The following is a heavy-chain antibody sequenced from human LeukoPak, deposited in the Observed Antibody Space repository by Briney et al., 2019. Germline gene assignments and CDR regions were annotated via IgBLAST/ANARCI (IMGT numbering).Heavy chain of an antibody. CDR2: IYYSGST. J-gene: IGHJ4*02. CDR3: ARDEQEGCSGGSCYIFDY. D-gene: IGHD2-15*01. Sequence: PSETLSLTCTVSGGSISSYYWSWIRQPPGKGLEWIGYIYYSGSTYYNPSLKSRVTISVDTSKNQFSLKLSSVTAADTAVYYCARDEQEGCSGGSCYIFDYWGQGTLVTVSS. V-gene: IGHV4-59*12. CDR1: GGSISSYY.